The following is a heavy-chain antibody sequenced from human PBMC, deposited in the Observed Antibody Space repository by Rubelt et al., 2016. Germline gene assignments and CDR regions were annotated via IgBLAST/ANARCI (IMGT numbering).Heavy chain of an antibody. Sequence: IRQAPGKGLEWVGRSKRKSDGGAIDHAAPVKGRFFISREDSTNTFYLQMNSLKTEDTAVYYCTTDGGSDVPDLDRWGQGTLVTVSS. J-gene: IGHJ5*02. D-gene: IGHD4-23*01. CDR3: TTDGGSDVPDLDR. CDR2: SKRKSDGGAI. V-gene: IGHV3-15*07.